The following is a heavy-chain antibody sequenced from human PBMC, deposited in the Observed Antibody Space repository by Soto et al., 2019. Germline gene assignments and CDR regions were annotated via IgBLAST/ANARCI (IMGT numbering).Heavy chain of an antibody. CDR3: ARGYYTSWYWFDR. CDR1: GGSVSTGVHY. CDR2: IYYSGST. V-gene: IGHV4-61*08. Sequence: QVQLQESGPGLVKPSETLSRTCTVSVSGGSVSTGVHYWSWIRQPPGKGLEWIGYIYYSGSTNYNPSLKSRVTISVDTSKNQFSLKLTSVTAADTAVYYCARGYYTSWYWFDRWGRGTLVTVSS. D-gene: IGHD6-13*01. J-gene: IGHJ2*01.